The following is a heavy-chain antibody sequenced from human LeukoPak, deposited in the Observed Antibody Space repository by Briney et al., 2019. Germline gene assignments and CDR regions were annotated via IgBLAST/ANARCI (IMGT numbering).Heavy chain of an antibody. J-gene: IGHJ2*01. CDR2: MNPNSGNT. Sequence: ASVKVSCKASGYTFTSYDINWVRQATGQGLEWMGYMNPNSGNTVYAQKFQGRLTITSDTSIGTAYMELSSLRSDDTAVYYCAREGLDVGGRGSLVTVYS. V-gene: IGHV1-8*03. CDR1: GYTFTSYD. CDR3: AREGLDV.